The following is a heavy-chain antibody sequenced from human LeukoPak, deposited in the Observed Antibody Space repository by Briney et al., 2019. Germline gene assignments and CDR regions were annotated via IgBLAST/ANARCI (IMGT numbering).Heavy chain of an antibody. J-gene: IGHJ4*02. CDR2: IYYSGST. D-gene: IGHD4-17*01. CDR1: GYSISSGYY. Sequence: HPSETLSLTCAVSGYSISSGYYWGWIWQPPRKGLEWIGSIYYSGSTYYNPSLKSRVTISVDTSKNQFSLKVSSVTAADTAVYYCARRGGDYSIDYWGQGTLVTVSS. CDR3: ARRGGDYSIDY. V-gene: IGHV4-38-2*01.